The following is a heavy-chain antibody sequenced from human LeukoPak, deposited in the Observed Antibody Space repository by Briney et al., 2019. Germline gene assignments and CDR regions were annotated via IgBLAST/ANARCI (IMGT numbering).Heavy chain of an antibody. CDR2: IYSGGST. J-gene: IGHJ4*02. CDR3: ARGQSPLWFGED. V-gene: IGHV3-66*01. D-gene: IGHD3-10*01. Sequence: GGSLRLSCAASGFTVSSNYMSWVRQAPGKGLEWVSVIYSGGSTDYADSVKGRFTISRDNSKNTLYLQMNSLRAEDTAVYYCARGQSPLWFGEDWGQGTLVTVSS. CDR1: GFTVSSNY.